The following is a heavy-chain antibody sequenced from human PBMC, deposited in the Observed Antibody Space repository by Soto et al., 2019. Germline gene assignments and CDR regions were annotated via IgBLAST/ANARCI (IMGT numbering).Heavy chain of an antibody. J-gene: IGHJ4*02. CDR1: GGSISSSSYY. V-gene: IGHV4-39*01. Sequence: SETLSLTCTVSGGSISSSSYYWGWIRQPPGKGLEWIGSIYYSGSTYYNPSLKSRVTISVDTSKNQFSLKLSSVTAADTAVYYCARAYCGGDCYSVIDYWGQGTLVTVSS. D-gene: IGHD2-21*02. CDR2: IYYSGST. CDR3: ARAYCGGDCYSVIDY.